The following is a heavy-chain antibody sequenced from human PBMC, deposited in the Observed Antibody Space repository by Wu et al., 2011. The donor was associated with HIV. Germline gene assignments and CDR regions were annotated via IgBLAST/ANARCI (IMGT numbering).Heavy chain of an antibody. J-gene: IGHJ4*02. CDR1: GGSFSSYA. V-gene: IGHV1-69*05. Sequence: QVQVVQSGAEVRKPGSSVKVSCKASGGSFSSYAVSWVRLAPGQGLEWMGGIIPMFGTAKYAQKFQGRVTITTDESTSTAYMELSSLRSEDTAIYYCARDLGGDEDYWGQGTLVTVSS. CDR2: IIPMFGTA. D-gene: IGHD2-21*01. CDR3: ARDLGGDEDY.